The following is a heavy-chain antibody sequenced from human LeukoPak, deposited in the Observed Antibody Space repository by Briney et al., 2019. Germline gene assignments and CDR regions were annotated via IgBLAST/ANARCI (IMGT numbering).Heavy chain of an antibody. D-gene: IGHD1-1*01. J-gene: IGHJ4*02. V-gene: IGHV3-7*01. CDR2: IKQDGSEK. Sequence: GGSLRLSCAASGFTFSSYWMNWVRQAPGKGLEWVANIKQDGSEKYYVDSVKGRFTISRDNAKNSLYLQMNSLRAEDTAVYYCARVGELETFDYWGQGTLVTVSS. CDR1: GFTFSSYW. CDR3: ARVGELETFDY.